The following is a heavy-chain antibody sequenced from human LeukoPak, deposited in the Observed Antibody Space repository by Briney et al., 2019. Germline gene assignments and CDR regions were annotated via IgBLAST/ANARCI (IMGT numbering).Heavy chain of an antibody. J-gene: IGHJ4*02. V-gene: IGHV4-59*01. CDR2: IYYSGST. CDR3: ARDPGSYSGYAPGYFDY. Sequence: SETLSLTCSVSGGSISSYYWSWIRQPPGKGLEWIGYIYYSGSTNYTPSLKSRVTISVDTSKNQFSLKLSSVTAADTAVYYCARDPGSYSGYAPGYFDYWGQGTLVTLSS. CDR1: GGSISSYY. D-gene: IGHD5-12*01.